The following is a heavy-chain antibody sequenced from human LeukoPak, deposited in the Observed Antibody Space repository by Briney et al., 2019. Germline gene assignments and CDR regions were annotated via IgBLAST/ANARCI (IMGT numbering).Heavy chain of an antibody. CDR1: GFTFRSHA. V-gene: IGHV3-23*01. CDR2: ISGSGDRT. CDR3: AKARRIYGDYDYYYYYGMDV. D-gene: IGHD4-17*01. J-gene: IGHJ6*02. Sequence: GGSLRLSCAASGFTFRSHAMSWVRQAPGKGLEWVSAISGSGDRTYYADSVKGRFTISRDNSKNTLYLQMNSLRAEDTAVYYCAKARRIYGDYDYYYYYGMDVWGQGTTVTVSS.